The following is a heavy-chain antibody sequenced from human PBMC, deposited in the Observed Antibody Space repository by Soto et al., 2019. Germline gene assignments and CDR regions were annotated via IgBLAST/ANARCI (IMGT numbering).Heavy chain of an antibody. CDR2: ISGSGGST. V-gene: IGHV3-23*01. CDR3: AKSSPKPRNYYDSSGYNYFDY. Sequence: RRLSCAASGFTFSSYAMSWVRQAPGKGLEWVSAISGSGGSTYYADSVKGRFTISRDNSKNTLYLQMNSLRAEDTAVYYCAKSSPKPRNYYDSSGYNYFDYWGQGTLVTVSS. J-gene: IGHJ4*02. CDR1: GFTFSSYA. D-gene: IGHD3-22*01.